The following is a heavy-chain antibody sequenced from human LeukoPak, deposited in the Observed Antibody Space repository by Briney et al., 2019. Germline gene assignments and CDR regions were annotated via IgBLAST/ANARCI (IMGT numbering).Heavy chain of an antibody. CDR3: ARLRVRGYGYGPWEGPTWLDY. CDR1: GGSFSGYY. J-gene: IGHJ4*02. D-gene: IGHD5-18*01. Sequence: SETLSLTCAVYGGSFSGYYWSWIRQPPGKGLEWIGEINHSGSTNYNPSLKSRVTISVDTSKNQFSLKLISVTAADTAVYYCARLRVRGYGYGPWEGPTWLDYWGQGTLVTVSS. V-gene: IGHV4-34*01. CDR2: INHSGST.